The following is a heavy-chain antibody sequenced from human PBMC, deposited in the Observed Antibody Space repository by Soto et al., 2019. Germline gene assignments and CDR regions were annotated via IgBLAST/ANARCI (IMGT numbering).Heavy chain of an antibody. CDR2: ISSDGKNK. CDR3: AKSFLQGDKWGAGDY. Sequence: QVQLVESGGGVVQPGRSLRLSCAASGFTFSGYGMHWVRQAPGKGLEWVAVISSDGKNKYYADSVKGRFTISRDDSKNTLYLQMSSLRAEDTAVYHCAKSFLQGDKWGAGDYWGRGTLVTVSS. V-gene: IGHV3-30*18. J-gene: IGHJ4*02. CDR1: GFTFSGYG. D-gene: IGHD1-26*01.